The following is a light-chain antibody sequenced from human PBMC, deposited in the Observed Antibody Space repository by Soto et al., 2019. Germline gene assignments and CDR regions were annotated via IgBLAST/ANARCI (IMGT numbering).Light chain of an antibody. J-gene: IGLJ2*01. Sequence: QSVLTQPASVSGSPGQSITISCAGTSSDVGSYNFVSWYQQHPGKPPKLMIYEGNKRPSGVSNRFSGSKSGNTASLTISGLQAADEADYYCCSYAGSSTFVVFGGGTKLTVL. CDR1: SSDVGSYNF. CDR2: EGN. V-gene: IGLV2-23*03. CDR3: CSYAGSSTFVV.